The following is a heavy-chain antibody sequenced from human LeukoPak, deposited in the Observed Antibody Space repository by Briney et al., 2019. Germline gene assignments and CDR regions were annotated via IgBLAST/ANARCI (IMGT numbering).Heavy chain of an antibody. CDR3: ATYRQVLLPFES. Sequence: GGSLRLSCAASGFTFSSYGMSWVRQAPGKGLEWVSAISGSGGSTYYADSVKGRFTISRDNSKNTLYLQMNSLRAEDTAIYYCATYRQVLLPFESWGQGALVTVSS. J-gene: IGHJ4*02. D-gene: IGHD2-8*02. CDR1: GFTFSSYG. CDR2: ISGSGGST. V-gene: IGHV3-23*01.